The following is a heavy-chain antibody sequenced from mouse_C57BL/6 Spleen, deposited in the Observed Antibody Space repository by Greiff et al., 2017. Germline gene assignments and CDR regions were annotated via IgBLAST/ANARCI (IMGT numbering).Heavy chain of an antibody. V-gene: IGHV1-55*01. Sequence: VQLQQPGAELVKPGASVKMSCKASGYTFTSYWITWVKQRPGQGLEWIGDIYPGSGSTNYNEKFKSKATLTVDTSSSTAYMQLSSLTSEDSAVYYCAKGGDGYCHFDYWGQGTTLTVSS. J-gene: IGHJ2*01. CDR3: AKGGDGYCHFDY. CDR2: IYPGSGST. D-gene: IGHD2-3*01. CDR1: GYTFTSYW.